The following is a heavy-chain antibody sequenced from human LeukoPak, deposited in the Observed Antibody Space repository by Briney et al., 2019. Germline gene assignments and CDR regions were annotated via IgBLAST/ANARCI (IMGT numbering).Heavy chain of an antibody. CDR2: INPNSGGT. Sequence: ASVKVSCKASGYTFTGYYTHWVRQAPGQGLEWMGWINPNSGGTNYAQKFQGRVTMTRDTSISTAYMELSRLRSDDTAVYYCARDRITMVRGVLHNWFDPWGQGTLVTVSS. J-gene: IGHJ5*02. CDR3: ARDRITMVRGVLHNWFDP. D-gene: IGHD3-10*01. CDR1: GYTFTGYY. V-gene: IGHV1-2*02.